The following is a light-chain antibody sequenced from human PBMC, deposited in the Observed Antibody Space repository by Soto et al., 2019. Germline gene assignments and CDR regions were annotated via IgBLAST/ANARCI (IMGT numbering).Light chain of an antibody. V-gene: IGKV1-5*03. CDR2: QAS. CDR3: QHYNSYSEA. Sequence: DIQMTQSPSSVSASVGDRVTITCRASQSISSWLAWYQQKPGKAPKLLVYQASTLESGVPLRFSGSGSGTEFTLTISSLQPDDFATYYCQHYNSYSEAFGQGTKVDIK. CDR1: QSISSW. J-gene: IGKJ1*01.